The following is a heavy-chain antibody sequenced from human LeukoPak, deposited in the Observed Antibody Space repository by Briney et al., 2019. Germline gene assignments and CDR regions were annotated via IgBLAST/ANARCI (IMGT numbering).Heavy chain of an antibody. CDR3: ARDHSSDWYSRVVTSEYFQH. J-gene: IGHJ1*01. CDR1: GFTFSSYS. CDR2: IGGSGSTI. Sequence: GGSLRLSCAASGFTFSSYSMNWVRRAPGKGLEWVSYIGGSGSTIYYAGSVKGRFTISRDNAKNSLYLQMNSLRDEDTAVYYCARDHSSDWYSRVVTSEYFQHWGQGTLVTVSS. D-gene: IGHD6-19*01. V-gene: IGHV3-48*02.